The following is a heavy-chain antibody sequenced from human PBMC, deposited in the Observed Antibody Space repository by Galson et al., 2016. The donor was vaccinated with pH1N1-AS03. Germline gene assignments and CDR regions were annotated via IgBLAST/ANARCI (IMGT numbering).Heavy chain of an antibody. CDR3: AKALEIGYYYYYGLDV. Sequence: SLRLSCAASGFVFSNYAMTWVRQAPGKGLEWVSSISGSGGSTYYADSVKGRFAISRDNSKNTLYLQMNSLRADDTALYYCAKALEIGYYYYYGLDVWGQGTTVTVSS. CDR1: GFVFSNYA. CDR2: ISGSGGST. V-gene: IGHV3-23*01. D-gene: IGHD1-1*01. J-gene: IGHJ6*02.